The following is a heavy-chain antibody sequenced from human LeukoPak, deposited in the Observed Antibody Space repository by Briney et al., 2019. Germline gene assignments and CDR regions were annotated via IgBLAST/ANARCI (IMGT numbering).Heavy chain of an antibody. D-gene: IGHD2-21*02. CDR2: IIPIFGTA. Sequence: GASVKVSCKASGGTFSSYAISWVRQAPGQGLEWMGGIIPIFGTANYAQKFQGRVTITADKSTSTAYMELSSLRSEDTAVYYCAREVTAIGVISWFDPWGQGTLVTVSS. J-gene: IGHJ5*02. V-gene: IGHV1-69*06. CDR3: AREVTAIGVISWFDP. CDR1: GGTFSSYA.